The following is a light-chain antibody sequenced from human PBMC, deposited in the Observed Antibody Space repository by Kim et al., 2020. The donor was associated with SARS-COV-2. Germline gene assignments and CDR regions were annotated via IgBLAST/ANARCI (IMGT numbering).Light chain of an antibody. CDR1: QSISSW. CDR2: DAA. Sequence: DIQMTQSPSTLSASVGDRVTITCRASQSISSWLAWYQQKPGKAAKLLIYDAASLQSGVSSRFSASGSGTEFTLTISSRQPSDFATYYCQHDTSYPYPLGQGTKREI. V-gene: IGKV1-5*01. J-gene: IGKJ2*01. CDR3: QHDTSYPYP.